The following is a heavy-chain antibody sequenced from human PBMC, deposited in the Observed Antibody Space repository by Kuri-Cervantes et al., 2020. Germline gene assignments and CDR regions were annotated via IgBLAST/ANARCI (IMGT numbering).Heavy chain of an antibody. CDR1: GGSISSYY. V-gene: IGHV4-59*06. CDR2: IYYSGST. D-gene: IGHD3-22*01. Sequence: SETLSLTCTVSGGSISSYYWSWIRQPPGKVLEWIGYIYYSGSTFYNPSLESRVTISVDTSKNQFSLKLTSVTAADTAVYYCASNSFDSSAYYYFDYWGQGTLVTVSS. CDR3: ASNSFDSSAYYYFDY. J-gene: IGHJ4*02.